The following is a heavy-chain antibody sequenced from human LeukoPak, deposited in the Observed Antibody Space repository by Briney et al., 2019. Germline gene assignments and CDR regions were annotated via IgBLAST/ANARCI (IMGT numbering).Heavy chain of an antibody. J-gene: IGHJ4*02. CDR3: ARGYSRTYFDY. Sequence: SETLSLTCTVSGGSISSYYWSWIRQPPEKGLEWIGYIYYSGSTNYSPSLKSRVTISIDTSKNQFSLKLSSVTAADTAVYYCARGYSRTYFDYWGQGTLVTVSS. CDR2: IYYSGST. CDR1: GGSISSYY. D-gene: IGHD5-18*01. V-gene: IGHV4-59*08.